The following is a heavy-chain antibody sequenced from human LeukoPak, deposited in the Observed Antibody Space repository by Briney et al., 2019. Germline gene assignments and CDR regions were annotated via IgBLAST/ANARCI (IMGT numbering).Heavy chain of an antibody. J-gene: IGHJ6*02. Sequence: SETLSLTCTVSGGSISSSSYYRGWIRQPPGKGLEWIRSIYYSGSTYYNPSLKSRVTISVDTSKNQFSLKLSSVTAADTAVYYCARDYGGNSGGMDVWGQGTTVTVSS. CDR2: IYYSGST. D-gene: IGHD4-23*01. CDR3: ARDYGGNSGGMDV. V-gene: IGHV4-39*02. CDR1: GGSISSSSYY.